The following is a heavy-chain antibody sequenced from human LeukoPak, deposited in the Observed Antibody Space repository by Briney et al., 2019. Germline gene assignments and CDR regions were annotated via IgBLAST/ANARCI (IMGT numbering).Heavy chain of an antibody. CDR2: ISSSSAYI. CDR3: ARQPAYRGYMDV. V-gene: IGHV3-21*01. Sequence: GGSLRLSCAASGFTFSSYNMNWVRLAPGEGLEWVSPISSSSAYIYYADSVRGRFTISRDNAKNSLYLQMNSLRAEDTAVYYCARQPAYRGYMDVWGKGTTVTVSS. D-gene: IGHD1-26*01. CDR1: GFTFSSYN. J-gene: IGHJ6*03.